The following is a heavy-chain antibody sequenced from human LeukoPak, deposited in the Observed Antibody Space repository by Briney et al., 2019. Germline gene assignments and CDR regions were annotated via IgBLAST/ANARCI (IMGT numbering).Heavy chain of an antibody. V-gene: IGHV3-9*01. CDR1: GFTFSSYA. CDR3: AKAPAPYYYDSSGYYLDY. Sequence: GGSLRLSCAASGFTFSSYAMNWVRQAPGKGLEWVSGISWNSGSIGYADSVKGRFTISRDNAKNSLYLQMNSLRAEDTALYYCAKAPAPYYYDSSGYYLDYWGQGTLVTVSS. D-gene: IGHD3-22*01. J-gene: IGHJ4*02. CDR2: ISWNSGSI.